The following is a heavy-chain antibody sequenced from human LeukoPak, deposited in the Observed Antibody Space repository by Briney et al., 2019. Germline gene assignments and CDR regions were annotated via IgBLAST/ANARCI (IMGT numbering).Heavy chain of an antibody. D-gene: IGHD2-2*01. CDR3: ARDHTPQYCSSTSCHPGAYGMDV. CDR1: GFAFSTYA. V-gene: IGHV3-30-3*01. CDR2: ISYDGSNK. J-gene: IGHJ6*02. Sequence: GGSLRLSCAASGFAFSTYAMHWVRQAPGKGLEWVAVISYDGSNKYYADSVKGRFTISRDNSKNTLYLQMNSLRAEDTAVYYCARDHTPQYCSSTSCHPGAYGMDVWGQGTTVTVSS.